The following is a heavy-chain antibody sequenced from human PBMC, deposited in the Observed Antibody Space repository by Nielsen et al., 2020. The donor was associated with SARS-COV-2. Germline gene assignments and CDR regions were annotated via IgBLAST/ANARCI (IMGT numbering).Heavy chain of an antibody. J-gene: IGHJ3*02. V-gene: IGHV1-2*06. Sequence: ASVKVSCKASGYTFTGYYMHWVRQAPGQGLEWMGRIAINNGDVKYAQKFQGRVTMTTDTSTNTAYMELRSLKSDDTAVYYCARPYGDYENVFDIWGQGTMVTVSS. D-gene: IGHD4-17*01. CDR3: ARPYGDYENVFDI. CDR2: IAINNGDV. CDR1: GYTFTGYY.